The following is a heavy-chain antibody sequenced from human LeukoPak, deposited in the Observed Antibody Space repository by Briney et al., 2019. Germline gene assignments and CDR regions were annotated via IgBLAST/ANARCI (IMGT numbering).Heavy chain of an antibody. V-gene: IGHV4-59*08. CDR1: AGSISNYY. D-gene: IGHD1-14*01. Sequence: SETLSLTCTVSAGSISNYYWSWIRQPPGKGLEWIGYIYYSGSTNYNPSLKSRVTISIDTSKNQFSLNLTSVTAADTAVYYCARAEFRNHYYMDVWGKGTTVTVSS. J-gene: IGHJ6*03. CDR2: IYYSGST. CDR3: ARAEFRNHYYMDV.